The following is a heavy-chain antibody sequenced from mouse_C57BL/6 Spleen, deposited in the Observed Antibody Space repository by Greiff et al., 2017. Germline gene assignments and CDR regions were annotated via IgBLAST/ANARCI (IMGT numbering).Heavy chain of an antibody. Sequence: EVQLQQSGPVLVKPGASVKMSCKASGYTFTDYYMNWVKQSTGQSLEWIGVINPYNGGTCYNQKFKGKATLSVDKSPSTAYREFNSLPSEDSAGYYCARRWLLLYAMDYWGQGTSVTVSS. CDR3: ARRWLLLYAMDY. V-gene: IGHV1-19*01. D-gene: IGHD2-3*01. J-gene: IGHJ4*01. CDR2: INPYNGGT. CDR1: GYTFTDYY.